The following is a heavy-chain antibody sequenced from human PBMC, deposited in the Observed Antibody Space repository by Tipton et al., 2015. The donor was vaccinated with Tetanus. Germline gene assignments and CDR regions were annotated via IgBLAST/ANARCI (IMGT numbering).Heavy chain of an antibody. D-gene: IGHD3-16*02. CDR3: ARYDQSAFGGVVA. CDR2: IYPGDSDA. Sequence: SLRLSCQASGYTFTNTWIGWVRQLPGKGLEWMAIIYPGDSDARYSPSFQGQVTISADKSSSTAYLHWSSLKASDTAMYYCARYDQSAFGGVVAWGQGTLVTVSS. V-gene: IGHV5-51*01. J-gene: IGHJ4*02. CDR1: GYTFTNTW.